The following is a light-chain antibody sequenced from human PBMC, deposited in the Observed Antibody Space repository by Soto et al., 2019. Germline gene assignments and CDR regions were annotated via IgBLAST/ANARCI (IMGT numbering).Light chain of an antibody. CDR3: SSYTTAGTYV. CDR2: NVS. Sequence: QSVLAQPASASWSPGQSITISSIGTITDIMTYNSVSGYQQAPAKTPKIIIYNVSHRPSTASNRFSGSKSANTASLTISGLQAEDEADYYCSSYTTAGTYVFGPGTKVTVL. J-gene: IGLJ1*01. V-gene: IGLV2-14*01. CDR1: ITDIMTYNS.